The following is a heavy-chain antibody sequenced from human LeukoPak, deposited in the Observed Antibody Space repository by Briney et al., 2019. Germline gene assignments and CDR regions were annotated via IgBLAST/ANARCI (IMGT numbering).Heavy chain of an antibody. Sequence: SETLSLTCAVYGGSFSGYYWSWIRQPPGKGLEWIGDINHSGSTTYNPSLKSGVTISVDTSKNQFSLKLRSVTAADTAVYYCARSRPYYDSSGYYYGIDYWGQGNLVTVSS. CDR1: GGSFSGYY. CDR3: ARSRPYYDSSGYYYGIDY. CDR2: INHSGST. D-gene: IGHD3-22*01. J-gene: IGHJ4*02. V-gene: IGHV4-34*01.